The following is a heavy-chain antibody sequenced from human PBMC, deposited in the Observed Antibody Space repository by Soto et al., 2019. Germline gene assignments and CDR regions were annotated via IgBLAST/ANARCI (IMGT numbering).Heavy chain of an antibody. V-gene: IGHV3-21*01. Sequence: GGSLRLSCAASGFTLSSYSMNWVRQAPGKGLEWVSSISSSSSYIYYADSVKGRFTISRDNAKNSLYLQMNSLRAEDTAVYYCARDPDSGSSDFDYWGQGTLVTVSS. CDR1: GFTLSSYS. D-gene: IGHD1-26*01. J-gene: IGHJ4*02. CDR2: ISSSSSYI. CDR3: ARDPDSGSSDFDY.